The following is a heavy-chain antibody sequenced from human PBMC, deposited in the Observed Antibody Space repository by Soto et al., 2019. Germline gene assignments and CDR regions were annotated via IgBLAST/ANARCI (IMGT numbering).Heavy chain of an antibody. J-gene: IGHJ3*02. D-gene: IGHD3-10*01. CDR3: ANIEDYYGSGCYKANAFDI. V-gene: IGHV3-23*01. CDR2: VSAGGGST. Sequence: EVQLLESGGGLVQPGGSLRLYCAASGVTLSSYAMSWVRQAPGEGLEWAPRVSAGGGSTYYADSVKGRFTISIENSKNTLYLQMNSLRADDTAVYYCANIEDYYGSGCYKANAFDIWGQGTMVTVSS. CDR1: GVTLSSYA.